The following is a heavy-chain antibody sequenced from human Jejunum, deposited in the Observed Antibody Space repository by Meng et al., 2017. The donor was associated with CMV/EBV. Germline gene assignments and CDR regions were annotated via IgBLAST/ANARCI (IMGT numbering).Heavy chain of an antibody. Sequence: APLGLDFHPYTLNWVRQAPGKGLEWVSSITSGSRYIFYTDSVKGRFTLSRDNAKKSLYLQMNSLRAADTAVYYCATDYRRGAGPNWGQGTLVTVSS. CDR2: ITSGSRYI. D-gene: IGHD6-13*01. V-gene: IGHV3-21*01. CDR3: ATDYRRGAGPN. CDR1: GLDFHPYT. J-gene: IGHJ4*02.